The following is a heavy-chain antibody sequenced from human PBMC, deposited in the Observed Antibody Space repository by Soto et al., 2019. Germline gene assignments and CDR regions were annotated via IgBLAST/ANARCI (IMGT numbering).Heavy chain of an antibody. V-gene: IGHV4-31*03. J-gene: IGHJ4*02. CDR1: GGSITTGGYY. D-gene: IGHD2-15*01. Sequence: SETLSLTCTVSGGSITTGGYYWSWIRQLPGKGLEWIGHRYYSESTYYNPSLKSRGSISLDTSKNQFSLKLSFVTAADTAMYYCARTKCSGGSCYSWSLEYWGQGTPGTVSS. CDR3: ARTKCSGGSCYSWSLEY. CDR2: RYYSEST.